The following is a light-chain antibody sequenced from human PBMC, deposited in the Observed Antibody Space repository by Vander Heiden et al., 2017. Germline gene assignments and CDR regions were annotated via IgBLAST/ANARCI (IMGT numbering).Light chain of an antibody. Sequence: SHVLTQPPPVSLAPRQTARITRGVNIRSQSVHWTQQKPGQAPALVVFDDRDRPSGIPERFSGANSGNTATLTISSVEAGDEADYYCQVWDDTEDHCLFGGGTKLTVL. V-gene: IGLV3-21*02. CDR1: IRSQS. CDR3: QVWDDTEDHCL. J-gene: IGLJ2*01. CDR2: DDR.